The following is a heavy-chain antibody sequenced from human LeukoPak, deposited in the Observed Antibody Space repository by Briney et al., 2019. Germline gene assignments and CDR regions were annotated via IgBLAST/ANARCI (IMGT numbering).Heavy chain of an antibody. CDR2: ISAYNGNT. D-gene: IGHD5-24*01. CDR1: GYTFTSYG. J-gene: IGHJ3*02. CDR3: ARRRWSPDAFDI. Sequence: ASVTVSYKASGYTFTSYGISWVRQAPGQGLEWMGWISAYNGNTNYAQKLQGRVTMTTDTSTSTAYMELRSLRSDDTAVYYCARRRWSPDAFDIWGQGTMVTVSS. V-gene: IGHV1-18*01.